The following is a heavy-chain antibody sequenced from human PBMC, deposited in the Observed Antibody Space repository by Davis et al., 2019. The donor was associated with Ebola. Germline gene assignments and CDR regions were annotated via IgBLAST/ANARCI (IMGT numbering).Heavy chain of an antibody. D-gene: IGHD6-13*01. J-gene: IGHJ6*02. CDR2: IYHSGST. CDR3: ARLSIAAAGFIIDYYGMDV. V-gene: IGHV4-39*01. CDR1: GGSVSSSSYY. Sequence: MPSETLSLTCTASGGSVSSSSYYWGWIRQPPGKGLEWIGRIYHSGSTYYNPSLKSRVTISVDTSKNQFSLKLSSVTAADTAVYYCARLSIAAAGFIIDYYGMDVWGQGTTVTVSS.